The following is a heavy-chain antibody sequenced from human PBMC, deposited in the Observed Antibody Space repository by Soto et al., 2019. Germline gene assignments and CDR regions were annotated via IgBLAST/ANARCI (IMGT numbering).Heavy chain of an antibody. V-gene: IGHV1-69*01. CDR3: ARGGVDVVSTSAFNY. CDR1: GGTFNNYA. D-gene: IGHD5-12*01. Sequence: QVQLVQSGAEVKKPGSSVKVSCKASGGTFNNYAISWVRQAPGQGLEWLGGIIPIIGTADYAHKFQGRLAISADESTGITFMELSSLRSEYTALYYCARGGVDVVSTSAFNYWGQGTLVTVSS. J-gene: IGHJ4*02. CDR2: IIPIIGTA.